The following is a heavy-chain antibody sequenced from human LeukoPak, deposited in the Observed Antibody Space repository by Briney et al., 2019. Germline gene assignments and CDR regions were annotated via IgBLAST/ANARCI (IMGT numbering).Heavy chain of an antibody. CDR3: ARRPPFRLTMVRAYDY. Sequence: ASVKVSCTASGYTFTSYDINWVRQATGQGLEWMGWMNPNSGNTGYAQKFQGRVTMTRNTSISTAYMELSSLRSEDTAVYYCARRPPFRLTMVRAYDYWGQGTLVTVSS. J-gene: IGHJ4*02. D-gene: IGHD3-10*01. CDR2: MNPNSGNT. V-gene: IGHV1-8*01. CDR1: GYTFTSYD.